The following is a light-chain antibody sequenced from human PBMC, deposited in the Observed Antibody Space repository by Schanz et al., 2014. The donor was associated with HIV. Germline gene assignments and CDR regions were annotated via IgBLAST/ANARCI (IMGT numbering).Light chain of an antibody. CDR3: LQHNTYPLT. J-gene: IGKJ5*01. CDR1: QSISSY. Sequence: DIQMTQSPSSLSASVGDRVTITCRSSQSISSYLNWYQQKPGQAPKRLIYAASNLQSGVPSRFIGSGSGTEFTLTISSLQPDDFATYYCLQHNTYPLTFGQGTRLDIK. V-gene: IGKV1-17*01. CDR2: AAS.